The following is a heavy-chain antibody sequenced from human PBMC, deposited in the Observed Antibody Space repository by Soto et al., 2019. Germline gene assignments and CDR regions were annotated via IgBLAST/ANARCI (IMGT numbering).Heavy chain of an antibody. V-gene: IGHV3-23*01. CDR1: GFTFDTFA. CDR2: ISASGTGT. Sequence: GGSLRLSCAASGFTFDTFAMSWVRQTPQRGLEWVSAISASGTGTLYADSVKGRFTISRDNDKNTVFLEIDSLRAEDTAVYYCAKVFSPEGGNYFDHWGPGTLVTVSS. J-gene: IGHJ4*02. CDR3: AKVFSPEGGNYFDH.